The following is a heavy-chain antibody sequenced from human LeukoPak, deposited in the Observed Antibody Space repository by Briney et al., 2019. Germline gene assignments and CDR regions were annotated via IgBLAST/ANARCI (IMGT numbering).Heavy chain of an antibody. Sequence: PSETLSLTCTVSGGSISSSSYYWGWIRQPPGKGLEWIGSIYYSGSTYYNPSLKSRVTISVDTSKNQFSLKLSSVTAADTAVYYCASEPPLWFGELFDYWGQGTLVTVSS. J-gene: IGHJ4*02. CDR1: GGSISSSSYY. V-gene: IGHV4-39*01. CDR3: ASEPPLWFGELFDY. CDR2: IYYSGST. D-gene: IGHD3-10*01.